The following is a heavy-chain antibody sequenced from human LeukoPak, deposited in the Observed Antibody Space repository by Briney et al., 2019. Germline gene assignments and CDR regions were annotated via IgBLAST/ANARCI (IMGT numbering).Heavy chain of an antibody. D-gene: IGHD6-19*01. CDR2: INPNSGGT. CDR3: ARATQRQYYFDY. V-gene: IGHV1-2*02. J-gene: IGHJ4*02. Sequence: GASVKVSCKASGYTFTGYYMHWVRQAPGQGLVWMGWINPNSGGTNYAQKFQGRVTMTRDTSISTAYMELSRLRSDDTAVYYCARATQRQYYFDYWGQGTLVTVSS. CDR1: GYTFTGYY.